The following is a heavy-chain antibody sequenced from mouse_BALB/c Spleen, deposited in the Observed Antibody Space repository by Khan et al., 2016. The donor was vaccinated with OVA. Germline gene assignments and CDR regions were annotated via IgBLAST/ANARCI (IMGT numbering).Heavy chain of an antibody. CDR3: ASGGYWYFDV. V-gene: IGHV9-3-1*01. D-gene: IGHD1-1*02. Sequence: QIQLVQSGPELKKPGETVKISCKASGYTFTNYGMNWVKQAPGKGLKWMGWINTYTGEPTYADDFKGRFAFSLETSASTAYLQFNNLKNEDTATYFCASGGYWYFDVWSAGTTVTVSS. J-gene: IGHJ1*01. CDR1: GYTFTNYG. CDR2: INTYTGEP.